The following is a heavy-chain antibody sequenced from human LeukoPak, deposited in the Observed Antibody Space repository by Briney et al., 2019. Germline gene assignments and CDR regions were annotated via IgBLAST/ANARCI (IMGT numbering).Heavy chain of an antibody. J-gene: IGHJ4*02. CDR2: ISGSGGTT. CDR3: AKVFGNWYLDY. Sequence: PGGSLRLSCAASGFTFSSDAMSWVRQAPGKGLEWVSGISGSGGTTYYADSVKGRFTISRDNSKNTLYLQMNSLRAEDTAVYYCAKVFGNWYLDYWGQGTLVTVSS. V-gene: IGHV3-23*01. D-gene: IGHD6-13*01. CDR1: GFTFSSDA.